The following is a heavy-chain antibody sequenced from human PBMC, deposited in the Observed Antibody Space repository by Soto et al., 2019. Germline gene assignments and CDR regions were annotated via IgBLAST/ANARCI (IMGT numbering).Heavy chain of an antibody. J-gene: IGHJ3*02. CDR3: AHSTGHFASDI. V-gene: IGHV2-5*02. Sequence: QITLKESGPTLVKPTQTLTLTCTFSGFSLSTSGMSVGCIRQPPGKALEWLALIFWDDDKRYSPSLKSSLTLTMDTSKNQVILTMTNMTHMDPVDTATNYFAHSTGHFASDIWGQGTMITVSS. CDR1: GFSLSTSGMS. CDR2: IFWDDDK. D-gene: IGHD2-8*02.